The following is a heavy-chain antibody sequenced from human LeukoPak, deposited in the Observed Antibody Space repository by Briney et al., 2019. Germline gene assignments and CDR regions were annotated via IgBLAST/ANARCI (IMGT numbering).Heavy chain of an antibody. J-gene: IGHJ4*02. CDR2: ISSSSSTI. D-gene: IGHD6-19*01. V-gene: IGHV3-48*01. CDR3: ARRGFLSVNGTEYFDD. CDR1: GFTFSSYS. Sequence: GGSLRLSCAASGFTFSSYSMNWVRQAPGKGLEWVSYISSSSSTIYYADSVKGRFTISRDNAKNSLYLQMNSLRAEDTAVYYCARRGFLSVNGTEYFDDWGQGTLVTVSS.